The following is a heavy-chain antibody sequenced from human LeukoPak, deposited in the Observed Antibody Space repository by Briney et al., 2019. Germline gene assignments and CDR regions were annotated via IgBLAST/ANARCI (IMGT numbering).Heavy chain of an antibody. CDR1: GYSFTSYW. V-gene: IGHV5-51*01. D-gene: IGHD2-2*01. CDR2: IYPGDSDT. CDR3: ARHRSTSSSYYYYYLDV. J-gene: IGHJ6*03. Sequence: GESLKISCKGSGYSFTSYWIGWVRQMPGKGLEWMGIIYPGDSDTRYSPSFQGQVTISADKSINTAYLQWSSLKASDTAMYYCARHRSTSSSYYYYYLDVWGKGTTVTVSS.